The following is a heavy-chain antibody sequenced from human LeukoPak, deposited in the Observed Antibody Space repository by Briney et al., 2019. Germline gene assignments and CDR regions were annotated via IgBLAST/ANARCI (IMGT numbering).Heavy chain of an antibody. J-gene: IGHJ4*02. Sequence: PGGSLRLSCAASGFTFSSYSMNLVRRAPGKGLEWVSSISSSSSYIYYADSVKGRFTISRDNAKNSLYLQMNSLRAEDTAVYYCARGGTTVLHYFDYWGQGTLVTVSS. CDR3: ARGGTTVLHYFDY. CDR2: ISSSSSYI. CDR1: GFTFSSYS. D-gene: IGHD2-2*01. V-gene: IGHV3-21*01.